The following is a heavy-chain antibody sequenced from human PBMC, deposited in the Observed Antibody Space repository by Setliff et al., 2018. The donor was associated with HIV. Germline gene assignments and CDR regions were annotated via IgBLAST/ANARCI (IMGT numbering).Heavy chain of an antibody. D-gene: IGHD3-16*01. V-gene: IGHV3-7*01. CDR2: INQDGSEK. J-gene: IGHJ4*02. CDR1: GFPFSSYY. CDR3: ARDLDYGDD. Sequence: LRLSCAASGFPFSSYYMGWVRQSAGKGLEWLANINQDGSEKKYVDSVKGRFTISRDNAKNSVYLQMNSLRAEDTAVYYCARDLDYGDDWGQGTLVTVSS.